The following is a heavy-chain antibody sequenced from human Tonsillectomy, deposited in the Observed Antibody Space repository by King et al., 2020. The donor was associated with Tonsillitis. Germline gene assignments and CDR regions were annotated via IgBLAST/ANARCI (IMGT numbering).Heavy chain of an antibody. J-gene: IGHJ5*02. CDR3: ARGGHYYDFWSGYSNWFDP. V-gene: IGHV1-2*02. D-gene: IGHD3-3*01. Sequence: VQLVESGAEVKKPGASVKVSCKASGYTFTGYYMHWVRQAPGRGLEWMGWINPNSGGTNYAQKFQGRVTVTWETSITTAYLELSRLRSDDTAVYYCARGGHYYDFWSGYSNWFDPWGQGTLVTVSS. CDR2: INPNSGGT. CDR1: GYTFTGYY.